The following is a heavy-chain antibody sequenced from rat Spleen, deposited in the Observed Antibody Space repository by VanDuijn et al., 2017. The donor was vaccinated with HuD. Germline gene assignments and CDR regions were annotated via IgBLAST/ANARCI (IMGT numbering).Heavy chain of an antibody. V-gene: IGHV5-31*01. CDR2: ISDTGENT. Sequence: EVQLVESGGGLVQPGRSLKLSCVASGFTFNNYWMTWIRQAPGKGLEWVASISDTGENTYYPDSVKGRFTISRDNAKSTLYLQMNSLRSEDTATYYCTRDSLWRLDYWGQGVLVTVSS. D-gene: IGHD1-11*01. CDR3: TRDSLWRLDY. J-gene: IGHJ2*01. CDR1: GFTFNNYW.